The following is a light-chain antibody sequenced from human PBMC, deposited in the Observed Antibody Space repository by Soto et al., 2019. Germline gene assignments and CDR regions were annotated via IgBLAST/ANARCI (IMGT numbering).Light chain of an antibody. Sequence: DIQMTQSTSSLSASAGDRVTITCRASQSISSYLNWYQQKPGKAPKLLIYEASSLQSGVPSRFSGSGSATEFTLTISSLQPEDFATYYCLQHNSYPPTFGQGTKVDI. V-gene: IGKV1-17*01. J-gene: IGKJ1*01. CDR3: LQHNSYPPT. CDR1: QSISSY. CDR2: EAS.